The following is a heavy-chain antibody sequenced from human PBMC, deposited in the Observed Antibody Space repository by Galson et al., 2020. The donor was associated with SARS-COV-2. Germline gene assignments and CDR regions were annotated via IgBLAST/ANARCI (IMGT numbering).Heavy chain of an antibody. CDR1: GFSFSTYA. D-gene: IGHD5-12*01. V-gene: IGHV3-33*01. J-gene: IGHJ4*02. CDR2: IWSDGNNK. CDR3: TTSIIVAGTLDY. Sequence: GGSLRLSCEASGFSFSTYAMHWVRQAPGKGLEWVAVIWSDGNNKYYVDSAKGRFTISRDNSKNTVNLQMNSLRVEDTAMYYCTTSIIVAGTLDYWGQGTLVSVSS.